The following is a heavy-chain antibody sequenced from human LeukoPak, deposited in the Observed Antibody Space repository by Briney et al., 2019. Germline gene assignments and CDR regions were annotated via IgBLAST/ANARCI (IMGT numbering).Heavy chain of an antibody. D-gene: IGHD4-17*01. V-gene: IGHV1-69*04. CDR2: ILSILGIS. J-gene: IGHJ4*02. CDR1: GGIFSICT. Sequence: VTVTCKGSGGIFSICTISGLRQPPGQGLEGVGIILSILGISNYAQKCQGRVTITADKSTSTAYLELSSLISEDTAVYHYARDTLVVWAVTTDRRSYFFDYWGQGTLVTVSS. CDR3: ARDTLVVWAVTTDRRSYFFDY.